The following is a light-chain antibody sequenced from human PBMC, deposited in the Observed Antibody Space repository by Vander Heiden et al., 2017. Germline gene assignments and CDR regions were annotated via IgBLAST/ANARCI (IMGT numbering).Light chain of an antibody. CDR1: SSDVGGYNY. J-gene: IGLJ1*01. CDR2: EVS. Sequence: QSALTPPPSASGSPGQSVTIACTGTSSDVGGYNYVSWYQQHPGKAPKLMIYEVSKRPSGVPDRFSGSKSGNTASLTVSGLQAEDEADYYCSSYAGSNTYVFGTGTKVTVL. V-gene: IGLV2-8*01. CDR3: SSYAGSNTYV.